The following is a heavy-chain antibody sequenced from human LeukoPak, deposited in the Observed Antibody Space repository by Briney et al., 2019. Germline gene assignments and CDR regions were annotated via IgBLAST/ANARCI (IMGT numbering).Heavy chain of an antibody. CDR1: GFDLNTYE. J-gene: IGHJ5*02. CDR2: ITISGHTK. Sequence: GGSLRLSCAASGFDLNTYEMNWVRQAPGKGLEWIADITISGHTKNYADSVKGRFTISRDNAGTSLYLQMNSLRVEDTGVYYCARGDPHADLWGQGTLVTVSS. V-gene: IGHV3-48*03. CDR3: ARGDPHADL.